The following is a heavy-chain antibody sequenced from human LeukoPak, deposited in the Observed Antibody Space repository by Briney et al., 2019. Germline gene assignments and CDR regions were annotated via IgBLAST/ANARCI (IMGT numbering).Heavy chain of an antibody. CDR3: ARDAGSYHLDY. CDR2: ISGSSNTI. J-gene: IGHJ4*02. V-gene: IGHV3-48*01. Sequence: GGSLRLSCAASGFTFNTYNMNWVRQAPGKGLEWVSYISGSSNTIYYADSVKGRFTISRDNAKNSLYLQMNSLRANDTAVYYCARDAGSYHLDYWGQGTLVTVSS. CDR1: GFTFNTYN. D-gene: IGHD1-26*01.